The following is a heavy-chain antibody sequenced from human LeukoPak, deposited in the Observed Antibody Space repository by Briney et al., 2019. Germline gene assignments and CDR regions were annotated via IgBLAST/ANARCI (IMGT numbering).Heavy chain of an antibody. CDR3: ARDWYSSSWSSYYFDY. V-gene: IGHV1-69*05. CDR2: IIPIFGTA. J-gene: IGHJ4*02. D-gene: IGHD6-13*01. Sequence: ASVKVSCKASGGTFSSYAISWVRQAPGQGLEWMGGIIPIFGTANYAQKFQGRVTITTDESTSTAYMELSSLRSEDTAVYYCARDWYSSSWSSYYFDYWGQGTLVTVSS. CDR1: GGTFSSYA.